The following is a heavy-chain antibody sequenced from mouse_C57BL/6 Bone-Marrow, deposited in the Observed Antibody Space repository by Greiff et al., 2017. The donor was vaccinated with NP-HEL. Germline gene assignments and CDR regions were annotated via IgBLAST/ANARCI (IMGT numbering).Heavy chain of an antibody. Sequence: EVQLKESGGDLVKPGGSLKLSCAASGFTFSSYGMSWVRQTPDKRLEWVATISSGGSNTNYTDSVKGRFTISRDNAKNTLYLQMSSLNSEDTAIYYCARHDWFITCPFAYWGQGTLVTVSA. CDR2: ISSGGSNT. J-gene: IGHJ3*01. V-gene: IGHV5-6*01. D-gene: IGHD1-1*01. CDR3: ARHDWFITCPFAY. CDR1: GFTFSSYG.